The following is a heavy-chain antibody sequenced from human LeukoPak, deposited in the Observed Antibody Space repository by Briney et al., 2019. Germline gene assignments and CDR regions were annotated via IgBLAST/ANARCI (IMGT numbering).Heavy chain of an antibody. CDR2: MNPNSGNT. CDR1: GYTFTSYD. J-gene: IGHJ4*02. Sequence: ASVKVSCKASGYTFTSYDINWVRQATGQGLEWMGWMNPNSGNTGYAQKFQGRVTMTRNTSISTAYMELSSLRSEDTAVYYCARVFNYYGSGSSYPRPLDWGFDYWGQGTLVTVSS. CDR3: ARVFNYYGSGSSYPRPLDWGFDY. D-gene: IGHD3-10*01. V-gene: IGHV1-8*01.